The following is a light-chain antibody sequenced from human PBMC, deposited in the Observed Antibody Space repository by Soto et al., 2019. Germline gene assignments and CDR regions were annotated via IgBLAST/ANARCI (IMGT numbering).Light chain of an antibody. Sequence: EIVLTQSPGTLSLSPGERATLSCRASQSVSSSDLAWYQQKPGQAPRLLIYGAASRATGIPDRFSGSGSGTDFTLTISRLEPEDFAVYYCQQYVNSPLTFGGGTKVEI. V-gene: IGKV3-20*01. CDR1: QSVSSSD. J-gene: IGKJ4*01. CDR2: GAA. CDR3: QQYVNSPLT.